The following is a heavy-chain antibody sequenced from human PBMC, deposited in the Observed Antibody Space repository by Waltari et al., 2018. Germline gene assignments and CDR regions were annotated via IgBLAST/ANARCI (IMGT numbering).Heavy chain of an antibody. J-gene: IGHJ3*02. V-gene: IGHV3-43D*04. CDR3: ATDAADDAFDI. D-gene: IGHD6-13*01. Sequence: EVQLVESGGVVVQPGGSLRLSCAASGFTFDDYAMHWVRQAPGKGLEWVSLISWDGGSTYYADSVKGRFTISRDNAKNSLYLQMNSLRAEDTAVYYCATDAADDAFDIWGQGTMVTVSS. CDR2: ISWDGGST. CDR1: GFTFDDYA.